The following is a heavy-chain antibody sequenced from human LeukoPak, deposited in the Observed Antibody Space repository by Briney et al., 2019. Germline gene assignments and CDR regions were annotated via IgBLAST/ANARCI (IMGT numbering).Heavy chain of an antibody. CDR3: ARGWGLTRDIVVVPAAPRTWWFDP. D-gene: IGHD2-2*01. CDR1: GGSFSGYY. CDR2: INHSGST. Sequence: SETLSLTCAVYGGSFSGYYWSWIRQPPGKGLEWIGEINHSGSTNYNPSLKNRVNISVDPSQTQFSLELSSATAADTAVYYCARGWGLTRDIVVVPAAPRTWWFDPWGQGTLVTVSS. V-gene: IGHV4-34*01. J-gene: IGHJ5*02.